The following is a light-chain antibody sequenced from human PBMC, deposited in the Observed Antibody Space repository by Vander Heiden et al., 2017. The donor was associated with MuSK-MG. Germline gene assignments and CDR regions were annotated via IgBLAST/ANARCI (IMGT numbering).Light chain of an antibody. CDR1: SSDVGAYNY. V-gene: IGLV2-14*01. CDR2: EVS. Sequence: QSALTQPASVSGSPGQSITISCTGTSSDVGAYNYVSWYQQHPGKAPKLMIYEVSYRPSGVSNRFSSSKSGNTASLTISGLQAEDEADYYCSSFTIISTRVFGTGTKVTVL. J-gene: IGLJ1*01. CDR3: SSFTIISTRV.